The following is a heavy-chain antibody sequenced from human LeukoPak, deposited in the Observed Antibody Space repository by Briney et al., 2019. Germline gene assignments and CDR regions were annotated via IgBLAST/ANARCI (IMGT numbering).Heavy chain of an antibody. V-gene: IGHV4-4*02. CDR1: GGSISSTNW. J-gene: IGHJ4*02. Sequence: SETLSLTCGASGGSISSTNWWTWVRQPPGEGLEWIGEVHLSGRTNYNPSLESRVTMSVDMSENHISLKLTSVTAADTAIYYCAREGGPYRPLDYSGQGTLVTVSS. CDR2: VHLSGRT. CDR3: AREGGPYRPLDY.